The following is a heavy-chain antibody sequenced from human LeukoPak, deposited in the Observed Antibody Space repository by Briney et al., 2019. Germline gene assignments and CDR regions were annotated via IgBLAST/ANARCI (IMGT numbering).Heavy chain of an antibody. Sequence: PGGSLRLSCAASGFTFSSYSMNWVRQAPGKGLEWVSSISSSSSYIYYADSVKGRFTISRDNAKNSLYLQMNSLRAEDTAVYYCARVKVTVAAPDYWGQGTLVTVSS. J-gene: IGHJ4*02. CDR1: GFTFSSYS. V-gene: IGHV3-21*01. CDR2: ISSSSSYI. D-gene: IGHD6-19*01. CDR3: ARVKVTVAAPDY.